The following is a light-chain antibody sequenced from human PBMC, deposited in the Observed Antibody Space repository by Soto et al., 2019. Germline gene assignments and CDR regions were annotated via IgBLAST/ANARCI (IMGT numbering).Light chain of an antibody. CDR3: QQYNNWPPWT. CDR1: QSISNN. CDR2: DAS. J-gene: IGKJ1*01. V-gene: IGKV3-15*01. Sequence: IPMTQSPATLSVSPGERATLSCRASQSISNNLPWYQQKPGQAPRLLIYDASTRATGIPARFSGSGSGTEFTLTISGLQSEDFAVYYCQQYNNWPPWTFGQGTKVEIK.